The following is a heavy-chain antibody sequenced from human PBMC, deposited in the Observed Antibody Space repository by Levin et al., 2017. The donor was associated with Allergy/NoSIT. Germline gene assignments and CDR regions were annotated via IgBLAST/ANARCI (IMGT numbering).Heavy chain of an antibody. CDR2: MDNGVSA. V-gene: IGHV4-59*01. CDR3: ARTRVSFGEIVPLFYFDS. CDR1: GGSIRSYY. J-gene: IGHJ4*02. Sequence: SETLSLTCNVSGGSIRSYYWSWIRQPPGKGLEWVGYMDNGVSATSNPSLERRVTISVDRSKSPLSLRLSSVSAAATAAYHCARTRVSFGEIVPLFYFDSWGQGTLDTVSS. D-gene: IGHD3-10*01.